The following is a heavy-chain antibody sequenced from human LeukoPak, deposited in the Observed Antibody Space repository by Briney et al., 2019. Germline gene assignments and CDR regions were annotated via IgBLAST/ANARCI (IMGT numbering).Heavy chain of an antibody. J-gene: IGHJ4*02. CDR2: INSDGSST. V-gene: IGHV3-74*01. D-gene: IGHD6-19*01. CDR1: GFTFSSYW. Sequence: QSGGSLRLSCAASGFTFSSYWMHWVRQAPGKGLVWVSRINSDGSSTSYADSVKGRFTISRDNAKNTLYLQMNSLRAEDTAVYYCAIIAVAGTPFDYWGQGTLVTVSS. CDR3: AIIAVAGTPFDY.